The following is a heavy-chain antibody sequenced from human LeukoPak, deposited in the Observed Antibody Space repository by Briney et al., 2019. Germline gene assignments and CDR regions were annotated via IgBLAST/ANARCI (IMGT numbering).Heavy chain of an antibody. CDR3: TRDHDKYSSSSRKYGMDV. Sequence: GRSLRLSCVGSGFSFSTYGMHWVRQAPGKGLEWVAIISYDGSNKYYADSVKGRFTISRDDSKNTLYLQMNSLRGEDTAVYYSTRDHDKYSSSSRKYGMDVWGQGTTVTVSS. J-gene: IGHJ6*02. CDR1: GFSFSTYG. CDR2: ISYDGSNK. D-gene: IGHD6-6*01. V-gene: IGHV3-30*03.